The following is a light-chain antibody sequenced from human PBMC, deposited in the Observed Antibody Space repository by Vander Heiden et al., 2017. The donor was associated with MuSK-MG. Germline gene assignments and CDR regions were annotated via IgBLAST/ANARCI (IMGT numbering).Light chain of an antibody. V-gene: IGKV1-5*03. Sequence: DIQMTQSPSTLSASVGDRVTITCRASQSLSTWLAWYQQIPGKAPKLLIYKASILENGVPSRFSGSGSGTEFTLTISSLQPDDSATYYCQHDNGYPLTFGGGTKVEIQ. CDR2: KAS. J-gene: IGKJ4*01. CDR1: QSLSTW. CDR3: QHDNGYPLT.